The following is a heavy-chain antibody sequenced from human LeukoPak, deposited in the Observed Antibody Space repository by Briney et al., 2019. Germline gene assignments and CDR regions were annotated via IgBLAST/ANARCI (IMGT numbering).Heavy chain of an antibody. J-gene: IGHJ4*02. D-gene: IGHD5-24*01. V-gene: IGHV3-11*01. CDR3: ARVLSWLYYFDY. CDR1: GFTFSDYY. Sequence: GGSLRLSCAASGFTFSDYYMSWIRQAPGKGLEWVSYISSSGSTIYYADSVKGRFTISRDNAKNSPYLQMNSLRAEDTAVYYCARVLSWLYYFDYWGQGTLVTVSS. CDR2: ISSSGSTI.